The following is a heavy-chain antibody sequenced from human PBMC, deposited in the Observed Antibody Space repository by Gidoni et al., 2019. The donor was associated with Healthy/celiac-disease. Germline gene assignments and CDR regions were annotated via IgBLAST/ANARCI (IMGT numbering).Heavy chain of an antibody. CDR3: ASTRYCSSTSCYGDYYYYMDV. D-gene: IGHD2-2*01. Sequence: QVQLVQSGAEGKKPGSSVKVSCKASGGTFSSYAISWVRQAPGQGLEWMGGIIPIFGTANYAQKFQGRVTIPADESTSTAYMELSSLRSEDTAVYYCASTRYCSSTSCYGDYYYYMDVWGKGTTVTVSS. J-gene: IGHJ6*03. CDR2: IIPIFGTA. V-gene: IGHV1-69*01. CDR1: GGTFSSYA.